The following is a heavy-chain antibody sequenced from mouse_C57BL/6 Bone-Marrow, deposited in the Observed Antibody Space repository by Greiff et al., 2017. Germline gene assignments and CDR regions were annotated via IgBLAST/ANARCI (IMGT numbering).Heavy chain of an antibody. Sequence: VHLQQPGAELVKPGASVKMSCKASGYTFTSYWITWVKQRPGQGLEWIGDIYPGSGSTNYNEKFKSKATLTVDTSSSTAYMQLSSLTSEDSAVYYCASDDHDLPDVWGTGTTVTVSS. CDR3: ASDDHDLPDV. J-gene: IGHJ1*03. CDR2: IYPGSGST. V-gene: IGHV1-55*01. CDR1: GYTFTSYW. D-gene: IGHD2-4*01.